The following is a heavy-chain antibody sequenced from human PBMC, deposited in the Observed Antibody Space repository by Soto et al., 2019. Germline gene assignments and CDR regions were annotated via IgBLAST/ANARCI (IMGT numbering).Heavy chain of an antibody. CDR1: VDTFNSYA. D-gene: IGHD6-13*01. CDR2: IIPIFGAA. CDR3: ARELRITTAGPRPYDY. J-gene: IGHJ4*02. Sequence: QVQLMQSGAEVKKPGSSVKVSCKASVDTFNSYAVNWVRQAPGQGLEWMGGIIPIFGAANYAQKFQGRVTITADESTSTVYMELRSLRSDDTAVSYCARELRITTAGPRPYDYWGQGTLVTVSS. V-gene: IGHV1-69*12.